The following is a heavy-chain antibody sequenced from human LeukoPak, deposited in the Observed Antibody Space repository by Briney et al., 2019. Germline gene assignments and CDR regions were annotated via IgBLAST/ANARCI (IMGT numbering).Heavy chain of an antibody. J-gene: IGHJ4*02. D-gene: IGHD3-9*01. CDR2: IKYDGSRT. CDR3: TRDLST. V-gene: IGHV3-30*02. CDR1: GMTFERHG. Sequence: GGSLRLSCAVSGMTFERHGMHWVRQPPGKGLEWLAFIKYDGSRTDYEDSVKGRFTVSRDNAKNSVYLQMNGLRAEDTAVYYCTRDLSTWGQGTLVTVSS.